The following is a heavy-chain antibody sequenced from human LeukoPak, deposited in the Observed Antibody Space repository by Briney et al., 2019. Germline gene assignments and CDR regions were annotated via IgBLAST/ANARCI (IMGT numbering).Heavy chain of an antibody. CDR1: GGSISSSSYY. V-gene: IGHV4-39*01. J-gene: IGHJ4*02. CDR2: IYYSGGT. CDR3: ARHAGIRYFDWFFDY. Sequence: SETLSLTCTVSGGSISSSSYYWGWIRQPPGKGLEWIGSIYYSGGTYYNPSLKSRVTISVDTSKNQFSLKLSSVTAADTAVYYCARHAGIRYFDWFFDYWGQGTLVTVSS. D-gene: IGHD3-9*01.